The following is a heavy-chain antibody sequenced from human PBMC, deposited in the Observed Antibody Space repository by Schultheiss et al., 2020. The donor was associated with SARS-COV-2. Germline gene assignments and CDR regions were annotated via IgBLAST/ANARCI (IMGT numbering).Heavy chain of an antibody. J-gene: IGHJ4*02. CDR3: ARLRNRIVDS. Sequence: SETLSLTCTVSGDSMSPFHWSWIRQPPGKGLEWIGYVYKSANTKYNPSLGSRVTISVDTSKNQLSLNLKFVTAADTAVYYCARLRNRIVDSWGQGILVTVS. D-gene: IGHD1-14*01. CDR1: GDSMSPFH. CDR2: VYKSANT. V-gene: IGHV4-59*01.